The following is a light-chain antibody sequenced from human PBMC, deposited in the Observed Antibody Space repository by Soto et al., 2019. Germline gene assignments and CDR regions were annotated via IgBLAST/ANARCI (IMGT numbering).Light chain of an antibody. CDR1: SSDIGGYSF. J-gene: IGLJ2*01. Sequence: QCALTQPPSVSGSPGQSVTISCSGTSSDIGGYSFVSWYQQHPGNTPKLIIYDVRNRPSGVPDRFSGSKSGNTASLTISGLQAEDEADYYCCSYAGTYSVIFGGGTKLTVL. CDR2: DVR. V-gene: IGLV2-11*01. CDR3: CSYAGTYSVI.